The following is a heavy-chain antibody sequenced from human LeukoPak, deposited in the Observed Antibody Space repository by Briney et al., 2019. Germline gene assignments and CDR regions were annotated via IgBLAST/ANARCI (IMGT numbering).Heavy chain of an antibody. J-gene: IGHJ4*02. CDR1: GVSVTRFY. CDR3: ARDDYDDSTRGLDY. D-gene: IGHD4-17*01. Sequence: SETLTLTCTVSGVSVTRFYWTWIRQPAGKGLEWIGRIYDAGSTTGSTNCNPSLKSRVTMSIDTSKNQISLNLSSVTAADTAVYYCARDDYDDSTRGLDYWGQGTLVTVSS. V-gene: IGHV4-4*07. CDR2: IYDAGSTTGST.